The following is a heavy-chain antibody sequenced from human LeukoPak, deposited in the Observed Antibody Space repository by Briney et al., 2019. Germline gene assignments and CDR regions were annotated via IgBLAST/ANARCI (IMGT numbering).Heavy chain of an antibody. CDR3: ARPGGMEQFLEWLPFDY. CDR2: IRYDGSNK. CDR1: GFTFSSYA. D-gene: IGHD3-3*01. V-gene: IGHV3-30*02. Sequence: GGSLRLSCAASGFTFSSYAMHWVRQAPGKGLEWVAFIRYDGSNKYYADSVKGRFTISRDNSNNTLHLQMNSLRAEDTAVYYCARPGGMEQFLEWLPFDYWGQGTLVTVSS. J-gene: IGHJ4*02.